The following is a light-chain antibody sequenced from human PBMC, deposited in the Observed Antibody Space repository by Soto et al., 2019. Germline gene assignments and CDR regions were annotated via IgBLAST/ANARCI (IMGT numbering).Light chain of an antibody. CDR1: QSVSSSY. J-gene: IGKJ1*01. CDR2: GAS. Sequence: SLLTPSPCTLSLSPGERATLSCRASQSVSSSYLAWSQQKPGQAPRLLIYGASSRATGIPDRFSGSGSGTDFTLTISSLEPEDFAVYYCQQYGSSPSTFGQGTKVDIK. V-gene: IGKV3-20*01. CDR3: QQYGSSPST.